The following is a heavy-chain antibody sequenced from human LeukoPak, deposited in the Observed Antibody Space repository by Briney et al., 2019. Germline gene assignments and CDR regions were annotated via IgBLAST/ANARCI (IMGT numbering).Heavy chain of an antibody. V-gene: IGHV4-39*01. Sequence: PSETLSLTCTVSGGSISSSSYYWGWIRQPPGKGLEWIGSIYYSGSTYYNPSLKSRVTISVDTSKNQFSLKLSSVTAADTAVYYCARPTGGSSGFDAFDIWGQGTMVTDSS. CDR1: GGSISSSSYY. J-gene: IGHJ3*02. CDR3: ARPTGGSSGFDAFDI. D-gene: IGHD3-22*01. CDR2: IYYSGST.